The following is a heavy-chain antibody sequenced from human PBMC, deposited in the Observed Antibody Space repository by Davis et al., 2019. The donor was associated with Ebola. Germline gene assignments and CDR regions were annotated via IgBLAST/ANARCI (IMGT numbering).Heavy chain of an antibody. V-gene: IGHV3-30-3*01. Sequence: GESLKISCAASGFTFSSYAMHWVRQAPGKGLEWVAVISYDGSNKYYADSVKGRFTISRDNSKNTLYLQMNSLRAEDTAVYYCARPGILDYWGQGTLVTVSS. J-gene: IGHJ4*02. CDR1: GFTFSSYA. CDR2: ISYDGSNK. D-gene: IGHD5-18*01. CDR3: ARPGILDY.